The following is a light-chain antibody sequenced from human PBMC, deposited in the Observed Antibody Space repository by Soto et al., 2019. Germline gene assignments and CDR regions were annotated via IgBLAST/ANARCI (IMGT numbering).Light chain of an antibody. CDR2: EAS. Sequence: EIVLTQSPATLSLSPGETATLSCRASQSVSSHLAWYQQKPGQAPRLLIYEASKRATGIPTRFSGSGSGTDFTLTISSLETEDFAVYYCQQYYNTPYTFGQGTKLEIK. CDR3: QQYYNTPYT. V-gene: IGKV3-11*01. J-gene: IGKJ2*01. CDR1: QSVSSH.